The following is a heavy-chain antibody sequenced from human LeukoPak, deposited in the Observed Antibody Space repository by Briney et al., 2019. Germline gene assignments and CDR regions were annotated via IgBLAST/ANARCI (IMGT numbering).Heavy chain of an antibody. CDR3: AKGYSDFWSGHYYFDY. V-gene: IGHV3-23*01. J-gene: IGHJ4*02. CDR2: ISGSGGST. CDR1: GFTFSSYA. Sequence: SGGSLRLSCAASGFTFSSYAMSWVRQAPGKGLEWVSAISGSGGSTYYADSVKGRFTISRDNSKNTLYLQMNSLRAEDTAVYYCAKGYSDFWSGHYYFDYWGQGTLVTVSS. D-gene: IGHD3-3*01.